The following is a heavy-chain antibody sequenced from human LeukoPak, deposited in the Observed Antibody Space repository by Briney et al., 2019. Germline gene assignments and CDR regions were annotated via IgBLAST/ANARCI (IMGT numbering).Heavy chain of an antibody. CDR3: ARVLTGYLDY. CDR2: ISYDGSNK. CDR1: GFTFSSYS. D-gene: IGHD3-9*01. Sequence: GGSLRLSCATSGFTFSSYSMNWVRQAPGKGLEWVAVISYDGSNKYYADSVKGRFTISRDNSKNTLYLQMNSLRAEDAAVYYCARVLTGYLDYWGQGTLVTVSS. V-gene: IGHV3-30*03. J-gene: IGHJ4*02.